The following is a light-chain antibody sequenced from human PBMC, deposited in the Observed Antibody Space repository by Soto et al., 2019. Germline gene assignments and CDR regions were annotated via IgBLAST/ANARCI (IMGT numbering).Light chain of an antibody. CDR2: AAS. CDR3: QQLNSYPA. J-gene: IGKJ3*01. V-gene: IGKV1-9*01. Sequence: DIQLTQSPSFLSASVGDRVTITCRASQGISSYLAWYQQKPGKAPKLLIYAASTLQSGVPSRISGSGSGAEFTLTISSLQPEDFATYYCQQLNSYPAFGPGTQVD. CDR1: QGISSY.